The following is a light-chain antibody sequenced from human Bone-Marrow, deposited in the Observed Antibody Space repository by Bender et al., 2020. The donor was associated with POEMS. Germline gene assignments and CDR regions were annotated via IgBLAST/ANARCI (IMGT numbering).Light chain of an antibody. CDR3: SSWDDSLNGWV. CDR2: SNN. Sequence: QSVLTQPPSASGTPGQSVTISCSGTSSNFGNNAANWYQHVPGTAPKLLLYSNNQRPSGVPARISASTSGTSASLAISGLHSDDEADYYCSSWDDSLNGWVFGGGTKLTVL. J-gene: IGLJ3*02. V-gene: IGLV1-44*01. CDR1: SSNFGNNA.